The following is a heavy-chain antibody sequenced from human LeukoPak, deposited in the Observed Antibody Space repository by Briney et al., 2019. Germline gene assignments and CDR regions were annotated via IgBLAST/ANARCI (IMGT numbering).Heavy chain of an antibody. Sequence: SGPTLVKPPQTLTLTCTFSGFSLRNRAGVGWIRQPPGKALEWLALIFWDNDKRYSPSLKSRLTITKDTSKNQVVLTMTNMDPVDTATYYCAHSPWTPVSDLYYFGAWGQGTLIPVSS. CDR2: IFWDNDK. V-gene: IGHV2-5*02. D-gene: IGHD1-1*01. J-gene: IGHJ4*02. CDR1: GFSLRNRAG. CDR3: AHSPWTPVSDLYYFGA.